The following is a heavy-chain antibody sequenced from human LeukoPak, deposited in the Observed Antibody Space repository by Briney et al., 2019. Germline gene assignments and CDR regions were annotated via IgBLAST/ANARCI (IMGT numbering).Heavy chain of an antibody. CDR1: GGSISSANW. CDR2: IYQGGGT. D-gene: IGHD4-23*01. CDR3: ATDYGDNSMVSFDI. Sequence: SETLSLTCTVSGGSISSANWWSWVRQSPGKGLECIGQIYQGGGTTSFNPSLRSRATISIDKSKNQFSLSLTSVTAADTAVYYCATDYGDNSMVSFDIWGPGTMVTVSS. J-gene: IGHJ3*02. V-gene: IGHV4-4*02.